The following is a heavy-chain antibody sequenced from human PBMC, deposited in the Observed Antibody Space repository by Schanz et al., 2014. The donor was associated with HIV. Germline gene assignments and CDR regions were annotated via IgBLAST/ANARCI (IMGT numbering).Heavy chain of an antibody. V-gene: IGHV3-23*01. CDR3: AKTSYGWYFDY. J-gene: IGHJ4*02. CDR1: GLTLSSYG. Sequence: EVQVLESGGALVQPGGSLRLSCAASGLTLSSYGMSWVRQAPGKGLEWVSSISGGSGSTFYADSVKGRFTISRVNSKNTLYLQMNSLRAEDTAIYYCAKTSYGWYFDYWGQGTLVTVSS. D-gene: IGHD6-19*01. CDR2: ISGGSGST.